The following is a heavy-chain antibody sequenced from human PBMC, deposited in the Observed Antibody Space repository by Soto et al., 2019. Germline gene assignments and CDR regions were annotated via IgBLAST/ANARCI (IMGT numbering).Heavy chain of an antibody. Sequence: SETLSLTCTVSGGSISSGGYYWSWIRQPPGKGLEWIGNVYYSGSTYHNPPLKSRVTISIDTSKNQFSLKLTSLTAADTAVYYCARHPAGLRDFDYWGPGTLVTVSS. CDR2: VYYSGST. CDR1: GGSISSGGYY. V-gene: IGHV4-39*01. D-gene: IGHD3-3*01. J-gene: IGHJ4*02. CDR3: ARHPAGLRDFDY.